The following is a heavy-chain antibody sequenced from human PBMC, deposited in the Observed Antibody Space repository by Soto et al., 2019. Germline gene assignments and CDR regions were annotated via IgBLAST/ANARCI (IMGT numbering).Heavy chain of an antibody. CDR1: GYTLTELS. CDR2: FDPEDGET. V-gene: IGHV1-24*01. CDR3: ATLPPRYYYGSGSLKTFDY. J-gene: IGHJ4*02. D-gene: IGHD3-10*01. Sequence: ASVKVSCKVSGYTLTELSMHWVRQAPGKGLEWMGGFDPEDGETIYAQKFQGRVTMTEDTSTDTAYMELSSLRSEDTAVYYCATLPPRYYYGSGSLKTFDYWGQGTLVTVSS.